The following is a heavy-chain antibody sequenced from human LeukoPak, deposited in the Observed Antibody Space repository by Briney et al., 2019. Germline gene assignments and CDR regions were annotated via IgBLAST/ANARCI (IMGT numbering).Heavy chain of an antibody. CDR2: ISGSGDRT. CDR1: GFTFSDYY. D-gene: IGHD6-19*01. J-gene: IGHJ4*02. V-gene: IGHV3-23*01. Sequence: GGSLRLSCAASGFTFSDYYMSWIRQAPEKGLEWVSGISGSGDRTHDADSVKGRFTISRDNSKNTVYLQMNSLRAVDTAVYYCAKERSSGWPFDYWGQGTLVTVSS. CDR3: AKERSSGWPFDY.